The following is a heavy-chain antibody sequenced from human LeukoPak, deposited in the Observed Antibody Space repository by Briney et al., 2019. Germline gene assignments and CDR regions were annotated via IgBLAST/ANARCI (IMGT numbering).Heavy chain of an antibody. CDR1: GDSVTGYY. CDR2: VYKIGTT. J-gene: IGHJ4*02. V-gene: IGHV4-59*02. CDR3: VIGVGWQPDY. D-gene: IGHD2-15*01. Sequence: SETLSLTCTVFGDSVTGYYLNWVRQPPGKGLEWIGHVYKIGTTNYNPSLKSRLTISADTSKNQFSLKLRSVTAADTAVYYCVIGVGWQPDYWGQGALVTVSS.